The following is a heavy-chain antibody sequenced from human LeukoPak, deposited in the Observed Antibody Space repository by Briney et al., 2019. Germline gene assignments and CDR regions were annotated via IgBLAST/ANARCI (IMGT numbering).Heavy chain of an antibody. D-gene: IGHD6-6*01. Sequence: GGSLRLSCAASGFTFSSYAMSWVRQAPGKGLEWVSTISGSGDNTYYADSVKGRFTISRDNSKNTLYLQMNSLRTEDTALYYCARASSVNDAFDIWGQGTVVTVSS. J-gene: IGHJ3*02. CDR3: ARASSVNDAFDI. V-gene: IGHV3-23*01. CDR2: ISGSGDNT. CDR1: GFTFSSYA.